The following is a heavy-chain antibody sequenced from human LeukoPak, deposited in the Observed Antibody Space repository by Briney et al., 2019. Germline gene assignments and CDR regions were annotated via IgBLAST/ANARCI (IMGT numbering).Heavy chain of an antibody. V-gene: IGHV4-61*01. CDR2: IYHSGNT. J-gene: IGHJ3*02. D-gene: IGHD4-17*01. CDR1: GGSVSSGPFY. CDR3: ARRSFDYGDYGRPSDM. Sequence: PSETLSLTCTVSGGSVSSGPFYWSWIRQSPGKGLELIGYIYHSGNTNYNPSLKSRVTISIDTSKNQFSLKLNSVTAADTAMYYCARRSFDYGDYGRPSDMWGQGTTVTVSS.